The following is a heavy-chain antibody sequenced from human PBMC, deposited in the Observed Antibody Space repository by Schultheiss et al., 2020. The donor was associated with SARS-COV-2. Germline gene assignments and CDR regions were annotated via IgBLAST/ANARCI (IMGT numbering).Heavy chain of an antibody. V-gene: IGHV3-9*01. D-gene: IGHD5-12*01. CDR3: AKDQAADIVATLTYGMDV. J-gene: IGHJ6*02. CDR2: ISWNSGSI. Sequence: GGSLRLSCAASGFTFDDYAMHWVRQAPGKGLEWVSGISWNSGSIGYADSVKGRFTISRDNAKNSLYLQMNSLRAEDTALYYCAKDQAADIVATLTYGMDVWGQRTTVTVSS. CDR1: GFTFDDYA.